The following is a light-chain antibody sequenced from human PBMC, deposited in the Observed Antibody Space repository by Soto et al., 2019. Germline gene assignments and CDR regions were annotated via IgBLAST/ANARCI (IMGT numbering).Light chain of an antibody. CDR3: CSYAGSPRYV. Sequence: QSALTQPRSVSGSTGQSVTISCTGTSSDVGGYNYVSWYQQHPGKAPKVMIYDVSERPSGVPDRFSGSKSGNTASLTISGLQAEDEAYYYCCSYAGSPRYVLGTGTKLTVL. CDR1: SSDVGGYNY. CDR2: DVS. J-gene: IGLJ1*01. V-gene: IGLV2-11*01.